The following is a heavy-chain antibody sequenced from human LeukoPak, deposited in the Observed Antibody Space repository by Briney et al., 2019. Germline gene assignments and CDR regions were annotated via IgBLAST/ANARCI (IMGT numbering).Heavy chain of an antibody. D-gene: IGHD3-3*01. CDR1: GGTFSSYA. Sequence: SVKVSCKASGGTFSSYAISWVRQAPGQGLEWMGGIIPIFGTANYAQKFQGRVTITADESTSTAYMELSSLRSEDTAVYYCASYYDLWSGYYKFDYWGQGTLVTVSS. CDR3: ASYYDLWSGYYKFDY. V-gene: IGHV1-69*01. CDR2: IIPIFGTA. J-gene: IGHJ4*02.